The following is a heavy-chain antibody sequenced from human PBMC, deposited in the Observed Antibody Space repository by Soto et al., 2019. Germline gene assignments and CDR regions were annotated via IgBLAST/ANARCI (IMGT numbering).Heavy chain of an antibody. V-gene: IGHV4-59*01. CDR2: IYYSGST. CDR1: GGSISSYY. Sequence: SETLSLTCTVSGGSISSYYWSWIRQPPGKGLEWIGYIYYSGSTNYNPSLKSRVTISVDTSKNQFSLKLSSVTAADTAVYYCARYSGSYSHNWFDPWGQGTLVTVSS. CDR3: ARYSGSYSHNWFDP. J-gene: IGHJ5*02. D-gene: IGHD1-26*01.